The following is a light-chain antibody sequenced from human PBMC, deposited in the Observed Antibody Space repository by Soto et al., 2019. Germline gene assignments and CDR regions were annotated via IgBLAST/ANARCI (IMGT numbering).Light chain of an antibody. CDR1: QSVSSHF. CDR3: QHYGSSLRT. J-gene: IGKJ1*01. CDR2: GTS. V-gene: IGKV3-20*01. Sequence: EIVLTQSPGTLSLSPGDSATLSCRASQSVSSHFLAWYQQKPGQAPRLLIHGTSSRATGIPDRFSGSGSGTDFTLTISSLEPEDFAVYYCQHYGSSLRTFGQGTKVDIK.